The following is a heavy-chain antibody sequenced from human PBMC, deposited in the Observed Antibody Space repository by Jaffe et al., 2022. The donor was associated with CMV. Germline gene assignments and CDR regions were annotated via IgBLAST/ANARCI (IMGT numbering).Heavy chain of an antibody. CDR2: INPSGGST. V-gene: IGHV1-46*01. D-gene: IGHD3-22*01. CDR3: ARAYRDSSGYYYGDAFDI. CDR1: GYTFTSYY. Sequence: QVQLVQSGAEVKKPGASVKVSCKASGYTFTSYYMHWVRQAPGQGLEWMGIINPSGGSTSYAQKFQGRVTMTRDTSTSTVYMELSSLRSEDTAVYYCARAYRDSSGYYYGDAFDIWGQGTMVTVSS. J-gene: IGHJ3*02.